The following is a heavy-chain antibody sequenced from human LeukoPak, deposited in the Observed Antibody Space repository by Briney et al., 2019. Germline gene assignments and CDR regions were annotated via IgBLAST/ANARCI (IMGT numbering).Heavy chain of an antibody. V-gene: IGHV3-48*03. CDR3: ARAPLYNPFDY. D-gene: IGHD1-14*01. J-gene: IGHJ4*02. CDR2: XSSSGSXX. CDR1: GFTFSSYE. Sequence: PGGSLRLSCAASGFTFSSYEXXXXXXXXXXXXXXVSYXSSSGSXXXXADSXKGRXTXSRDNAKNSLYLQMNSLRAEDTAVYYCARAPLYNPFDYWGQGTLVTVSS.